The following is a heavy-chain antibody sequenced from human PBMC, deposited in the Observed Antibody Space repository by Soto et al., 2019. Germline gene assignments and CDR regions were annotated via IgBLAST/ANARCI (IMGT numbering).Heavy chain of an antibody. V-gene: IGHV3-48*02. CDR3: ARESPPGGHFDY. CDR1: GFTFSSYS. J-gene: IGHJ4*02. CDR2: ISSSSSTI. Sequence: EAQLVESGGGLVHPGGSLRLSCAASGFTFSSYSMNWVRQAPGKGLEWISYISSSSSTIYYADSVQGRVTISRDNARNSLYLQMNSLRDEDTAMDYCARESPPGGHFDYWGQGALVPVSS.